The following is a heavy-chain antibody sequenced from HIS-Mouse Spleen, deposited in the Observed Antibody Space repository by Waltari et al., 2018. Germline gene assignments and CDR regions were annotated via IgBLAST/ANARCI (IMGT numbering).Heavy chain of an antibody. J-gene: IGHJ3*02. D-gene: IGHD3-3*01. CDR3: ARTALDFWSGYYAFDI. CDR1: GYTFTSYD. Sequence: QVQLVQSGAEVKKPGASVKVSCKASGYTFTSYDINWVRQATGQGLEWMGWMNPNNGNTGYAQKFQGRVTMTRNTSISTAYMELSSLRSEDTAVYYCARTALDFWSGYYAFDIWGQGTMVTVSS. V-gene: IGHV1-8*01. CDR2: MNPNNGNT.